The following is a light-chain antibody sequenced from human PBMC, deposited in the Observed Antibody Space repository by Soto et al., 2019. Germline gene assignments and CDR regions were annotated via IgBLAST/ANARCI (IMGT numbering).Light chain of an antibody. Sequence: QSALTQPPSASGSPGQSVTISCTGASSDVGGYNSVSWYQQHPAKAPKLILSEVNSGVPDRFSGSKSGNTASLTVSGLQAEDEADYYCSSYAGSGNWVFGGGTKLTVL. CDR1: SSDVGGYNS. CDR3: SSYAGSGNWV. V-gene: IGLV2-8*01. CDR2: EV. J-gene: IGLJ3*02.